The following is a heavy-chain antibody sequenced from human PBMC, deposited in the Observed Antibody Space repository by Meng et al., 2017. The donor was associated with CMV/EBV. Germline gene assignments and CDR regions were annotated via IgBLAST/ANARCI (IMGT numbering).Heavy chain of an antibody. CDR2: IRYDGSNK. CDR3: AKGKGGCSSTSCYTACDY. Sequence: GESLKISCAASGFTFSSYGMHWVRQAPGKGLEWVAFIRYDGSNKYYADSVKGRFTISRDNSKNTLYLQMNSLRAEDTAVYYCAKGKGGCSSTSCYTACDYWGQGTLVT. CDR1: GFTFSSYG. D-gene: IGHD2-2*02. J-gene: IGHJ4*02. V-gene: IGHV3-30*02.